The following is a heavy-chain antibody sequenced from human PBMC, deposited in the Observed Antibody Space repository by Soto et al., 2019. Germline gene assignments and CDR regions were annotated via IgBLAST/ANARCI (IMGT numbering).Heavy chain of an antibody. CDR2: FYRSGTT. CDR1: VASVSSETHF. J-gene: IGHJ4*02. CDR3: AREDMSGNFHFDY. V-gene: IGHV4-61*01. Sequence: SETLSLTCRVSVASVSSETHFWSWIRQPPGKGLEWIGYFYRSGTTNSNPALKSRVTVTEEKCKNQFSRRVNSATASDTAIYYCAREDMSGNFHFDYWVQGIYVAVSS. D-gene: IGHD2-15*01.